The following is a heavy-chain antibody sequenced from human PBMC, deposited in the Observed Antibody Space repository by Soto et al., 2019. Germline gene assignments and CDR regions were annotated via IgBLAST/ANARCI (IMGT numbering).Heavy chain of an antibody. J-gene: IGHJ3*02. D-gene: IGHD3-3*01. V-gene: IGHV1-3*01. CDR2: INAGNGNT. CDR1: GYTFTSYA. CDR3: AKEDDLWTNGHFNI. Sequence: GASVKVSCKASGYTFTSYAMHWVRQAPGQRLEWMGWINAGNGNTKYSQKFQGRVTITRDTSASTAYMQMHSLRSEDTAIYYCAKEDDLWTNGHFNIWGQGTLVTVSS.